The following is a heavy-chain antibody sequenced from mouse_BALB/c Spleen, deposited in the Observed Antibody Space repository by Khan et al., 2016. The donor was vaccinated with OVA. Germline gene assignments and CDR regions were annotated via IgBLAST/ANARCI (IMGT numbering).Heavy chain of an antibody. CDR1: GYTFTNYW. V-gene: IGHV1-63*02. CDR3: ARRGAARATWDYFDY. Sequence: QVQLKESGAELVRPGTSVKMSCKAAGYTFTNYWIGWVKQRPGHGLEWIGDIFPGGGYTNYNEKFKGKATLTADTSSSTAYMQLSSLTSEDSALYYWARRGAARATWDYFDYWGQGTTLTVSS. D-gene: IGHD3-1*01. CDR2: IFPGGGYT. J-gene: IGHJ2*01.